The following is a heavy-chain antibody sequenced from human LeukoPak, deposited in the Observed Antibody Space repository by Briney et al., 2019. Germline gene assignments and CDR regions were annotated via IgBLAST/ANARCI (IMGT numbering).Heavy chain of an antibody. J-gene: IGHJ2*01. CDR2: IYHSGST. CDR3: ARDRYYYDSSGNWYFDL. CDR1: GYSISSGYY. Sequence: PSETLSLTCTVSGYSISSGYYWGWIRQPPGKGLEWIGSIYHSGSTYYNPSLKSRVTISVDTSKNQFSLKLSSVTAADTAVYYCARDRYYYDSSGNWYFDLWGRGTLVTVSS. V-gene: IGHV4-38-2*02. D-gene: IGHD3-22*01.